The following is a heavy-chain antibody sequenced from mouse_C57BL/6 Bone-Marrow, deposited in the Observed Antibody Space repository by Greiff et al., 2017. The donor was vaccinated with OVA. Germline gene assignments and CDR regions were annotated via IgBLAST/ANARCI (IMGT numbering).Heavy chain of an antibody. CDR2: ISSGGSYT. J-gene: IGHJ2*01. CDR1: GFTFSSYG. CDR3: ARQGTVDY. Sequence: EVQVVESGGDLVKPGGSLKLSCAASGFTFSSYGMSWVRQTPDKRLEWVATISSGGSYTYYPDSVKGRFTISRDNAKNTLYLQMSSLKSEDTAMYDCARQGTVDYWGQGTTLTVSS. V-gene: IGHV5-6*01. D-gene: IGHD3-3*01.